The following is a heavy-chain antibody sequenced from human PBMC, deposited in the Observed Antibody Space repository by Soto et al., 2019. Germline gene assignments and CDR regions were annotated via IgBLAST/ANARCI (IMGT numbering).Heavy chain of an antibody. CDR1: GYSFTSYW. J-gene: IGHJ6*02. CDR3: ARQGFGEFLLYGMDV. Sequence: GESLKISCKGSGYSFTSYWIGWVRQMPGKGLEWMGIIYPGDSDTRYSPSFQGQVTISADKSISTAYLQWSSLKASDTAMYYCARQGFGEFLLYGMDVWGQGTTVTVSS. V-gene: IGHV5-51*01. CDR2: IYPGDSDT. D-gene: IGHD3-10*01.